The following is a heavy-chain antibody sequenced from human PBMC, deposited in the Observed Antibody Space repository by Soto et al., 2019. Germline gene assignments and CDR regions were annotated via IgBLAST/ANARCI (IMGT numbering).Heavy chain of an antibody. CDR1: GGSVSSGSYY. CDR2: INHSGST. J-gene: IGHJ6*02. V-gene: IGHV4-61*01. D-gene: IGHD5-18*01. Sequence: SETLSLTCTVSGGSVSSGSYYWSWIRQPPGKGLEWIGEINHSGSTNYNPSLKSRVTISVDTSKNQFSLKLSSVTAADTAVYYCARGQIQYYYYYGMDVWGQGTTVTVSS. CDR3: ARGQIQYYYYYGMDV.